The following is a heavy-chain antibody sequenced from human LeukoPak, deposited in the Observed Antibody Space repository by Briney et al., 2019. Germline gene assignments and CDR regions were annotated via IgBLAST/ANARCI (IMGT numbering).Heavy chain of an antibody. J-gene: IGHJ4*02. CDR3: ARDRPGGSSLDY. CDR1: GGSISSSSYY. CDR2: IYYSGST. V-gene: IGHV4-39*07. D-gene: IGHD6-13*01. Sequence: SETLSLTCTVSGGSISSSSYYWGWIRQPPGKGLEWIGSIYYSGSTYYNPSLKSRVTISVDTSKNQFSLNLSSVTAADTAVYYCARDRPGGSSLDYWGQGILVTVPS.